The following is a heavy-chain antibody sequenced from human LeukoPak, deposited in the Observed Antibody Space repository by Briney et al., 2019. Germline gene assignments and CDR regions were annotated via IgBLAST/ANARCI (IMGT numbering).Heavy chain of an antibody. CDR3: ARKFWSGYYFDY. D-gene: IGHD3-3*01. CDR2: IYYTGST. CDR1: GGSISSYY. J-gene: IGHJ4*02. V-gene: IGHV4-59*06. Sequence: SETLSLTCTVSGGSISSYYWSWIRQPPGKGLEWIGYIYYTGSTYYNPSLKSRVTISVDTSKNQFSLKLSSVTAADTAVYYCARKFWSGYYFDYWGQGTLLTVSS.